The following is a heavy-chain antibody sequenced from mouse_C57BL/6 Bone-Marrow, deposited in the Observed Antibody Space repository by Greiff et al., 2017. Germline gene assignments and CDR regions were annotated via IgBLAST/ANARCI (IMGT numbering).Heavy chain of an antibody. J-gene: IGHJ1*03. CDR3: ARHYGSSDWYFDV. CDR1: GYTFTSYT. D-gene: IGHD1-1*01. V-gene: IGHV1-4*01. CDR2: INPSSGYT. Sequence: VQRVESGAELARPGASVKMSCKASGYTFTSYTMHWVKQRPGQGLEWIGYINPSSGYTKYTQKFKDKATLTADKSSSTAYMQLSSLTSEDSAVYYCARHYGSSDWYFDVWGTGTTVTVSS.